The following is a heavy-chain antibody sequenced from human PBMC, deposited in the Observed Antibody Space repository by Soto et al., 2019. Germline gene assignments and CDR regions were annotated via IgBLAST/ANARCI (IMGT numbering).Heavy chain of an antibody. CDR3: AKDDSSRWYLTVLGYFDY. V-gene: IGHV3-23*01. CDR2: ISGSGGST. Sequence: GGSLRLSCAASGFTFSSYAMSWVRQAPGKGLEWVSAISGSGGSTYYADSVKGRFTISRDNSKNTLYLQMNSLRAEDTAVYYCAKDDSSRWYLTVLGYFDYWGQGTLVTVSS. J-gene: IGHJ4*02. CDR1: GFTFSSYA. D-gene: IGHD6-13*01.